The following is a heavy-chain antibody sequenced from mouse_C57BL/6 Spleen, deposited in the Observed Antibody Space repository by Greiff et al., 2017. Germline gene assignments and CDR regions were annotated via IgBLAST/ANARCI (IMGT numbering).Heavy chain of an antibody. J-gene: IGHJ4*01. D-gene: IGHD4-1*01. Sequence: EVQRVESEGGLVQPGSSMKLSCTASGFTFSDYYMAWVRQVPEKGLEWVANINYDGSSTYYLDSLKSRFIISRDNAKNILYLQMSSLKSEDTATYYCARDNWDEDAMDYWGQGTSVTVSS. CDR2: INYDGSST. V-gene: IGHV5-16*01. CDR3: ARDNWDEDAMDY. CDR1: GFTFSDYY.